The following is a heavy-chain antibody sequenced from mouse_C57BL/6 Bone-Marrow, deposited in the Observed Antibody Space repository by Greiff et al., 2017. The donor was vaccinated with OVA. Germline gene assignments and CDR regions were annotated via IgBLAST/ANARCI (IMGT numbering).Heavy chain of an antibody. Sequence: ESGPGLVKPSQSLSLTCSVTGYSITSGYYWNWIRQFPGNKLEWMGYISYDGSNNYNPSLKNRISITRDTSKNQFFLKLNSVTTEDTATYYCADYSNYGGFAYWGQGTLVTVSA. CDR2: ISYDGSN. D-gene: IGHD2-5*01. CDR1: GYSITSGYY. V-gene: IGHV3-6*01. J-gene: IGHJ3*01. CDR3: ADYSNYGGFAY.